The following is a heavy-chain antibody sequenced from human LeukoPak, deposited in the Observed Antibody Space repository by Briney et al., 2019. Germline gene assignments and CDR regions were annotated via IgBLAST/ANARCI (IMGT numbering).Heavy chain of an antibody. D-gene: IGHD3-16*01. CDR3: ARGPWASFDY. Sequence: GGSLRLSCAASGFTVSRNYMTWVRQAPGKGLEWVSVIYSDGDAYYVDSVKGRFTISRDNSKNTLYLQMNSLRAEDTAVYYCARGPWASFDYWGQGTLVTVSS. J-gene: IGHJ4*02. CDR2: IYSDGDA. CDR1: GFTVSRNY. V-gene: IGHV3-66*01.